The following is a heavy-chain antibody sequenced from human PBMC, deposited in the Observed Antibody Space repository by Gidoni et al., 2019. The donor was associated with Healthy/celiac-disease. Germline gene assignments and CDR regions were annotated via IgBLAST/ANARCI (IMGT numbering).Heavy chain of an antibody. CDR2: IHHSGST. J-gene: IGHJ4*02. V-gene: IGHV4-34*01. D-gene: IGHD3-3*01. CDR3: ARVSGDY. CDR1: GGSFRRYC. Sequence: QVQLQQWGAGLLKASETLSLTCAVYGGSFRRYCWSWIRQPPGKGLEWSGYIHHSGSTNFNPSRKSSVTISVDTSKNQCALKMSSVTAADNGVYYCARVSGDYWGQGTLVTVSS.